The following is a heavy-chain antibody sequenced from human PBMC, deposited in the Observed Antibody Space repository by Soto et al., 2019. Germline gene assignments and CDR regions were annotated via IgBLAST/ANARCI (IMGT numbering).Heavy chain of an antibody. CDR2: IIPILGIA. V-gene: IGHV1-69*08. Sequence: QVQLVQSRAEVKKPGSSVNVSCKASGGTFSSYTISWVRRAPGQGLEWMGRIIPILGIANYAQKFQGRVTITADKSTSTAYMELSSLRSEDTAVYYCAREPYYYDSSGYLWGQGTLVTVSS. D-gene: IGHD3-22*01. CDR3: AREPYYYDSSGYL. CDR1: GGTFSSYT. J-gene: IGHJ4*02.